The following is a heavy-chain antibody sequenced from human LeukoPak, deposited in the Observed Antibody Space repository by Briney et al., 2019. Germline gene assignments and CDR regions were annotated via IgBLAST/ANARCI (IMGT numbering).Heavy chain of an antibody. D-gene: IGHD6-13*01. V-gene: IGHV4-4*07. J-gene: IGHJ4*02. CDR3: ATMGYSSSWYPFARGNLAY. CDR2: IYTSGST. CDR1: GGSISSYY. Sequence: SETLSLTCSVSGGSISSYYCSWIRQPAGKGLEWIGRIYTSGSTNYNPSGKSRVTISVDTSKNQLSLKTSSVTAADTAVYYCATMGYSSSWYPFARGNLAYSGQGTLVTVYS.